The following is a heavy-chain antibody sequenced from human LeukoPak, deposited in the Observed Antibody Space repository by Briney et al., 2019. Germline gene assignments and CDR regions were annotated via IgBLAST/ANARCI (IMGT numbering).Heavy chain of an antibody. CDR3: ARAGRITMVRGVPLDWFDP. CDR2: IYTSGST. CDR1: GGSISSYY. D-gene: IGHD3-10*01. V-gene: IGHV4-4*07. J-gene: IGHJ5*02. Sequence: SETLSLTCTVSGGSISSYYWSWIRQPAGKGLEWIGRIYTSGSTYYNPSLKSRVTISVDTSKNQFSLKLSSVTAADTAVYYCARAGRITMVRGVPLDWFDPWGQGTLVTVSS.